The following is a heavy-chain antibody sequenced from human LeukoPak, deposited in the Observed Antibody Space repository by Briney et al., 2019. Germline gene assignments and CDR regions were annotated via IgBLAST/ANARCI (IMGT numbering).Heavy chain of an antibody. CDR3: ARDGFDFWSGTHIDY. CDR1: GGSFSGYY. J-gene: IGHJ4*02. Sequence: SETLSLTCAVYGGSFSGYYWSWIRQPPGKGLEWIGEINHSGSTNYNPSLKSRVTISVDPSKNQFSLKLSSVTAADTAVYYCARDGFDFWSGTHIDYWGQGTLVTVSS. CDR2: INHSGST. D-gene: IGHD3-3*01. V-gene: IGHV4-34*01.